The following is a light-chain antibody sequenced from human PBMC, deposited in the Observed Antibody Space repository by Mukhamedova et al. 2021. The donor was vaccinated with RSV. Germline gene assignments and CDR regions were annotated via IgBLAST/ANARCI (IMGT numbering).Light chain of an antibody. CDR3: LQYHTYPIT. Sequence: WYQRRVHGKAPKRLIYGASSLESGVPSRFSGSRSAAEFTLTISSLQPEDFATYFCLQYHTYPITFGGGTNVEI. J-gene: IGKJ4*01. V-gene: IGKV1-17*01. CDR2: GAS.